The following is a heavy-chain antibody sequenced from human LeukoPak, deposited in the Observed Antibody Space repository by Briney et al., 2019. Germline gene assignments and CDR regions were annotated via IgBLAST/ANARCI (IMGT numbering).Heavy chain of an antibody. Sequence: GGSLRLSCAASGFTFSSYSMNWVRQAPGKGLEWVSYISSSSSTKYYADSMKGRFTISRDNSKNTLYLQMNSLRGEDTAVYYCAKDGDTMSGTYYYDMDVWGKGTTVTIS. V-gene: IGHV3-48*01. D-gene: IGHD1-26*01. CDR1: GFTFSSYS. CDR2: ISSSSSTK. CDR3: AKDGDTMSGTYYYDMDV. J-gene: IGHJ6*03.